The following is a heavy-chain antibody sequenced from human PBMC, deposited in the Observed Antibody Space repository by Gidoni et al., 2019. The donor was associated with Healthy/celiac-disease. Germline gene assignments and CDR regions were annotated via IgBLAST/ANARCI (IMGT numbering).Heavy chain of an antibody. D-gene: IGHD2-2*01. J-gene: IGHJ4*02. V-gene: IGHV4-34*01. Sequence: QVQLQQWGAGLLKPSETLSLTCAVYGGSFSGYYWSWIRQPPGKGLEWIGEINHSGSTNYNPSLKSRVTISVDTSKNQFSLKLSSVTAADTAVYYCAAGYCSSTSCPNDYWGQGTLVTVSS. CDR3: AAGYCSSTSCPNDY. CDR2: INHSGST. CDR1: GGSFSGYY.